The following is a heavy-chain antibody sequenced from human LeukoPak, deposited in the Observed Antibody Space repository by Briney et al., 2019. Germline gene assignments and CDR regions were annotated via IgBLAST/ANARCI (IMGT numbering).Heavy chain of an antibody. CDR3: AKDQTVGDGHIDFEY. CDR2: ISGSAGTT. V-gene: IGHV3-23*01. Sequence: GGSLRLSCAASGFSFSTYVMGWVRQAPGKGLEWVSGISGSAGTTYYADSVKGRFTISRDNSKNTLYLQMNSLRAEDTAVYYCAKDQTVGDGHIDFEYWGQGTLVTVSS. J-gene: IGHJ4*02. D-gene: IGHD5-24*01. CDR1: GFSFSTYV.